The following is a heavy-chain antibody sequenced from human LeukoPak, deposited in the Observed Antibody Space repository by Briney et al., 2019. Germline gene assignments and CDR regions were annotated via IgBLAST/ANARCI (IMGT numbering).Heavy chain of an antibody. CDR3: ARGRQVGNTGYYFDY. V-gene: IGHV4-59*01. CDR2: ISYSGST. CDR1: GGSTNSNY. D-gene: IGHD1-26*01. Sequence: PSETLSLTCTVSGGSTNSNYWSWIRQPPEKGLEWIGYISYSGSTNYNPSLKSRVTISLDTSKSQFSLNLNSVTAADTAVYYCARGRQVGNTGYYFDYWGQGTLVTVSS. J-gene: IGHJ4*02.